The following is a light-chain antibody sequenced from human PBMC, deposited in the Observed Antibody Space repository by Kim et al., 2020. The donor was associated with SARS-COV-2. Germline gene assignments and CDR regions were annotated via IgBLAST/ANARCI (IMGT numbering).Light chain of an antibody. V-gene: IGKV2-30*01. CDR2: RVS. CDR1: QSLVYTNGDTF. J-gene: IGKJ2*01. Sequence: DVILTQSPLSLPVALGQPASISCRSSQSLVYTNGDTFLNWFHQRPGQPPRRLIYRVSDRDSGVPDRFNGSGSGTDFTLRISRVEAEDVGIYYCMQATHWPYTFGQGTKLEI. CDR3: MQATHWPYT.